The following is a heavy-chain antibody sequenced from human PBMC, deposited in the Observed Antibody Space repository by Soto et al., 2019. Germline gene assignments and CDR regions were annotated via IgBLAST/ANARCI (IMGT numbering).Heavy chain of an antibody. D-gene: IGHD1-26*01. V-gene: IGHV4-4*07. Sequence: SETLSLTCTVSGGSISSNYWTWIRQPAGKALEWIGRIYTSGTTNYNPSLKSRVTMLVDTSKNQFSLKLSSVTAADTAVYYCAREGASGFGMDVWGQGTTVTVSS. CDR3: AREGASGFGMDV. J-gene: IGHJ6*02. CDR2: IYTSGTT. CDR1: GGSISSNY.